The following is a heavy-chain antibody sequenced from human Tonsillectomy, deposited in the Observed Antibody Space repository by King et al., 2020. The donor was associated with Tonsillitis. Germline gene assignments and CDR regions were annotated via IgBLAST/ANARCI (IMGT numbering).Heavy chain of an antibody. CDR1: GYTFIGYY. V-gene: IGHV1-2*02. D-gene: IGHD2-21*01. CDR2: INPNSGGT. J-gene: IGHJ3*02. Sequence: QLVQSGAEVKKPGASMKVSCKASGYTFIGYYMHWVRQAPGQGLEWMGWINPNSGGTKYAQKFEGRVTMTRDTSISTAYMELSRLRSDDTAVYYCARLGWDEVHYAFDMWGQGTMVSVSS. CDR3: ARLGWDEVHYAFDM.